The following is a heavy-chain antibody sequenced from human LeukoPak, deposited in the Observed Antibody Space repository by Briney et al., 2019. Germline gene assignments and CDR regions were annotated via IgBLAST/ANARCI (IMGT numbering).Heavy chain of an antibody. J-gene: IGHJ4*02. CDR1: GFTFSSYA. D-gene: IGHD2-2*01. CDR2: ISGSGGST. V-gene: IGHV3-23*01. Sequence: GGSLRLSCAASGFTFSSYAMSWVRQAPGKGLEWVSAISGSGGSTYYADSVKGRFTISRDNSKNTLYLQMNSLRAEDTAVYYCAKGKVVPAAGVYYFDYWGQGTLVTVSS. CDR3: AKGKVVPAAGVYYFDY.